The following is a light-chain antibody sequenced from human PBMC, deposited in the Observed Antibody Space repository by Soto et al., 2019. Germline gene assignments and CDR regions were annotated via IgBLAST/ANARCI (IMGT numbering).Light chain of an antibody. CDR3: QSYDASLSGGV. CDR1: DSNIGANLV. CDR2: GTS. V-gene: IGLV1-40*01. Sequence: QSVLTQPPSVSGAPGQRVTITCSGSDSNIGANLVVYWYRQLPGIAPKVLIYGTSNRPSGVPDRFSGFKSGTSASLVITGLQAEDEGDYYCQSYDASLSGGVFGGGTKLTVL. J-gene: IGLJ3*02.